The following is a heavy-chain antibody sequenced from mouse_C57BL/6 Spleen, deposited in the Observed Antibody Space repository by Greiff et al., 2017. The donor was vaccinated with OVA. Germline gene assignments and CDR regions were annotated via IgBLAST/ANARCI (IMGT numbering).Heavy chain of an antibody. Sequence: QVQLQQPGAELVMPGASVKLSCKASGYTFTSYWMHWVKQRPGQGLEWIGEIDPSDSYTNYNQKFKGKSTLTVDKSSSTAYMQLSSLTSEDSAVYDCARYYGSSYWYFDVWGTGTTVTVSS. CDR3: ARYYGSSYWYFDV. CDR2: IDPSDSYT. D-gene: IGHD1-1*01. V-gene: IGHV1-69*01. CDR1: GYTFTSYW. J-gene: IGHJ1*03.